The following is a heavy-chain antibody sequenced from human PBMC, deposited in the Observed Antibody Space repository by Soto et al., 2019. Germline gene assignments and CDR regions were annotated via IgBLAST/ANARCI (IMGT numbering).Heavy chain of an antibody. CDR1: GYTFTSYA. Sequence: ASVKVSCKASGYTFTSYAMHWVRQAPGQRLEWMGWINAGNGNTKYSQKLQGRVTITRDTSASTAYMELISLISEDTAVYYCARGSGYYYWDDYWGQGTLVTVSS. V-gene: IGHV1-3*01. CDR2: INAGNGNT. J-gene: IGHJ4*02. D-gene: IGHD3-22*01. CDR3: ARGSGYYYWDDY.